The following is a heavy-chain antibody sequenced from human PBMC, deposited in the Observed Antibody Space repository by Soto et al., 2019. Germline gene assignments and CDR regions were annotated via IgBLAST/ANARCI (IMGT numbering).Heavy chain of an antibody. CDR2: IGGGGFTT. J-gene: IGHJ3*02. CDR3: ARDRGYPDSFDT. Sequence: EVQLVESGGGLGQPGESLRLSCAASGFNFSPYWMHWVRQAPGKGLEWISHIGGGGFTTIYADSVKGRFTISRDDAKSTLYLQMNSLGSEDTAVYYCARDRGYPDSFDTWGQGTVVTVSS. V-gene: IGHV3-74*01. CDR1: GFNFSPYW. D-gene: IGHD3-10*01.